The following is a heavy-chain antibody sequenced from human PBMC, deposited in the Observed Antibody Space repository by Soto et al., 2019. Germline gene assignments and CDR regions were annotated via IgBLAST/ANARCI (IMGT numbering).Heavy chain of an antibody. J-gene: IGHJ1*01. CDR3: AKVLCVSNFGYYTF. CDR2: VWKDGSNR. Sequence: PGGSLRLSCAASGITFSDYGMHWVRQAPGKGLEWVAGVWKDGSNRYYVDSVKGRFTISRDNSKNTLYLQMNSLRDEDTAVYYCAKVLCVSNFGYYTFWGQGTLV. V-gene: IGHV3-30*02. D-gene: IGHD3-3*01. CDR1: GITFSDYG.